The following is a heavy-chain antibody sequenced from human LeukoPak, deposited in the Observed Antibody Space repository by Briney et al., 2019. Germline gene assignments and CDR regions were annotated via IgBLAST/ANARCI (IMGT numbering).Heavy chain of an antibody. CDR2: IYPGDSDT. J-gene: IGHJ4*02. Sequence: GESLKISCKGSGYSFTSYWIGWVRQLPGKGLEWVGIIYPGDSDTRYSPSFQGQVTISADKSISTAYLQWSSLKASDTAMYYCARLRDYYGSGSYYNSLDYWGQGTLVTVSS. V-gene: IGHV5-51*01. CDR3: ARLRDYYGSGSYYNSLDY. D-gene: IGHD3-10*01. CDR1: GYSFTSYW.